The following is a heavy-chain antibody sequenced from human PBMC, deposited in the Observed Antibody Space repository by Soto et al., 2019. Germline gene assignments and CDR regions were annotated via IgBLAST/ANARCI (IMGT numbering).Heavy chain of an antibody. J-gene: IGHJ1*01. Sequence: QVQLVESGGGVVQPGRSLRLSCAASGFTFSSYGMHWVRQAPGKGLEWVAGISYDGSDKYYADSVKGRFTISRDNSNNPLYLQMDSLRAEDTAVYYCAKGVVVATTHFQHWGQGTLVTVSS. CDR2: ISYDGSDK. CDR3: AKGVVVATTHFQH. D-gene: IGHD2-15*01. CDR1: GFTFSSYG. V-gene: IGHV3-30*18.